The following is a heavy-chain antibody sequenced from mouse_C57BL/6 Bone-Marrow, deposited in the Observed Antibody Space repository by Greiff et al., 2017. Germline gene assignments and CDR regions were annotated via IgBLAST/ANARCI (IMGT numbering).Heavy chain of an antibody. V-gene: IGHV1-81*01. J-gene: IGHJ3*01. CDR1: GYTFTSYG. Sequence: QVQLQESGAELARPGASVKLSCKASGYTFTSYGISWVKQRTGQGLEWIGEIYPRSGNTYYNEKFKGKATMTADKSSSTAYMELRSLTSADSAVYFCARKTMTTVVATHWGQGTVVTVSA. CDR2: IYPRSGNT. D-gene: IGHD1-1*01. CDR3: ARKTMTTVVATH.